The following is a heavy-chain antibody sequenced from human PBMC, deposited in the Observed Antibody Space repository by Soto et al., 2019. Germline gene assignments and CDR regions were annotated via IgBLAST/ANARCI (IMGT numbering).Heavy chain of an antibody. CDR3: ARVGGYGEFEAGAHY. Sequence: EVQLVESGGGLVQPGGSLRLSCAVSGFAVSNNYMTWVRQPPGKGLEWVSIIYRDGRTYYPDSVKGRFTISRDNSENKLYLQMNRLRAEDTDVYYCARVGGYGEFEAGAHYWGQGTLVTVSS. J-gene: IGHJ4*02. CDR2: IYRDGRT. D-gene: IGHD4-17*01. CDR1: GFAVSNNY. V-gene: IGHV3-66*01.